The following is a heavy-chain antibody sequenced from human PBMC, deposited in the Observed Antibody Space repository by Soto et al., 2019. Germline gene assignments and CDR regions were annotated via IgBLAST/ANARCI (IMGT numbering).Heavy chain of an antibody. V-gene: IGHV4-34*01. CDR2: INHSGST. CDR1: GGSFSGYY. D-gene: IGHD4-17*01. J-gene: IGHJ5*02. CDR3: ARVWEDYGDERVGCFAP. Sequence: SETLSLTCAVYGGSFSGYYWSWIRQPPGKGLEWIGEINHSGSTNYNPSLKSRVTISVDTSKNQFSLKLSSVTAADTAVYYCARVWEDYGDERVGCFAPWGQGTLVTVSS.